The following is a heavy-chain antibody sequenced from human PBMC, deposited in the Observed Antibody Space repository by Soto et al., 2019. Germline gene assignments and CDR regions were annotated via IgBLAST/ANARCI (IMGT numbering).Heavy chain of an antibody. CDR2: IIPILGIA. J-gene: IGHJ4*02. V-gene: IGHV1-69*04. CDR3: ARDSPEDYGDFDY. Sequence: AASVKVSCKASGGTFSSYTISWVRQAPGQGLEWMGRIIPILGIANYAQKFQGRVTITADKSTSTAYMELSSLRSEDTAVYYCARDSPEDYGDFDYWGQGTLVTVSS. CDR1: GGTFSSYT. D-gene: IGHD4-17*01.